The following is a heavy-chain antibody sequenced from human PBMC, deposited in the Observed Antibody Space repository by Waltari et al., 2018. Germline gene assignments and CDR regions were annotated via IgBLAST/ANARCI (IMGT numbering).Heavy chain of an antibody. V-gene: IGHV3-30*01. J-gene: IGHJ4*02. CDR2: ISLDGKKE. D-gene: IGHD3-10*01. Sequence: QVQLVESGGGVVQPGKSLRLSCAASGFRFSSHAMHWVRQAPGKGLEWVAVISLDGKKEYYADSVKGRFTISRDNSKSIVYLQMNGLRNEDTALFYCAKRGTYGPALDYWGQGTLVTVSS. CDR3: AKRGTYGPALDY. CDR1: GFRFSSHA.